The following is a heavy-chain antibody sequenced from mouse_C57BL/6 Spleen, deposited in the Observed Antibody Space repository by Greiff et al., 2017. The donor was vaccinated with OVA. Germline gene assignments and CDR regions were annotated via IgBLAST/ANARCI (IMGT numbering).Heavy chain of an antibody. D-gene: IGHD1-1*01. J-gene: IGHJ3*01. Sequence: EVQLVESGGGLVKPGGSLKLSCAASGFTFSSYAMSWVRQTPEKRLEWVATISDGGSYTYYPDNVKGRFTISRDNAKNNLYLQMSHLTSEDTAMYYCSRGTYGISPAWFAYWGQGTLVTVSA. CDR1: GFTFSSYA. CDR3: SRGTYGISPAWFAY. CDR2: ISDGGSYT. V-gene: IGHV5-4*01.